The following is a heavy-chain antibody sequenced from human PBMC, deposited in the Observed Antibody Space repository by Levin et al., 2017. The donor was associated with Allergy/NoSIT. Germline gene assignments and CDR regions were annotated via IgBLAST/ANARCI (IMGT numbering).Heavy chain of an antibody. D-gene: IGHD3-3*01. CDR2: INPNSGGT. Sequence: GGSLRLSCKASGYTFTGYYMHWVRQAPGQGLEWMGWINPNSGGTNYAQKFQGRVTMTRDTSISTAYMELSRLRSDDTAVYYCARGNTIFGVMVRCYFDYWGQGTLVTVSS. CDR3: ARGNTIFGVMVRCYFDY. V-gene: IGHV1-2*02. J-gene: IGHJ4*02. CDR1: GYTFTGYY.